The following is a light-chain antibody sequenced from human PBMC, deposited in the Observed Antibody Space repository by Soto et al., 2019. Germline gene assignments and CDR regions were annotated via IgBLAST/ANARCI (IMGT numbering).Light chain of an antibody. CDR2: DVS. Sequence: QSALTQPRSVSGSPGQSVTISCTGTSSDVGGYNYVSWYQQHPGKAPKLMIYDVSKRPSGVPDRFSGSKSGNTAYLTISGLQAEDEADYYCCSYAGSYTGVFGRGTKLTVL. V-gene: IGLV2-11*01. CDR1: SSDVGGYNY. CDR3: CSYAGSYTGV. J-gene: IGLJ3*02.